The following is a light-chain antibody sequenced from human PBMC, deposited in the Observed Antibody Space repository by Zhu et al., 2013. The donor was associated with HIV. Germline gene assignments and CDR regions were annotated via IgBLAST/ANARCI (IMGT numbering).Light chain of an antibody. V-gene: IGKV1-5*01. J-gene: IGKJ1*01. CDR3: QQYGNSPRT. CDR1: QNINKW. CDR2: DAS. Sequence: DIQMTQSPSTLSASVGDRVIITCRASQNINKWLAWYQQKPGKSPKVLIYDASSLQSGVPSRFSGSGSGTEFILTISSLQPDDFAVYYCQQYGNSPRTFGQGTKVEIK.